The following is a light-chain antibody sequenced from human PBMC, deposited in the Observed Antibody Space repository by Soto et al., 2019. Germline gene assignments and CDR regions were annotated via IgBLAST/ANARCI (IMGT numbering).Light chain of an antibody. CDR2: DAT. V-gene: IGKV1-39*01. Sequence: DIQMTQSPSSLSASPGDRVTITCRASQTISSYLNWYQEKPGKAPKLLIYDATRLQSGVPSRFSVSGSGTDFTLTINSLQPEDFATYYCQQIYSTPPWTFGQGTKVEIK. CDR1: QTISSY. J-gene: IGKJ1*01. CDR3: QQIYSTPPWT.